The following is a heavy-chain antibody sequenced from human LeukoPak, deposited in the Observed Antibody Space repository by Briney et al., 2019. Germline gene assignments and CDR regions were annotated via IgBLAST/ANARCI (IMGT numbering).Heavy chain of an antibody. D-gene: IGHD1-1*01. J-gene: IGHJ3*02. CDR1: GFTFSSYS. Sequence: GGSLRLSCAASGFTFSSYSMNWVRQAPGKGLEWVSYISSSSSTIYYADSVKGRFTISRDNAKNSLYLQMNSLNTEDTAVYYCTTSVFTGTWRGAFDIWGQGTMVTVSS. CDR2: ISSSSSTI. V-gene: IGHV3-48*04. CDR3: TTSVFTGTWRGAFDI.